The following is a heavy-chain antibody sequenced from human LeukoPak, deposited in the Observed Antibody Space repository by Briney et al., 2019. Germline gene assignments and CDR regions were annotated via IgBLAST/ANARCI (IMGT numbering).Heavy chain of an antibody. CDR3: ARDQGYSGYGSHVSY. J-gene: IGHJ4*02. Sequence: GRSLRLSCAASGFTFSSYAMHWVRQAPGKGLEWVAVILYDGSNKYYADSVKGRFTISRDNSKNTLYLQMNSLRAEDTAVYYCARDQGYSGYGSHVSYWGQGTLVTVSS. V-gene: IGHV3-30*04. CDR1: GFTFSSYA. D-gene: IGHD5-12*01. CDR2: ILYDGSNK.